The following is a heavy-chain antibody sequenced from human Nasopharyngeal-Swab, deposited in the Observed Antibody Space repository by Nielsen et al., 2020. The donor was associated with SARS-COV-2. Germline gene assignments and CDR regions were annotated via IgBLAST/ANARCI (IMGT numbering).Heavy chain of an antibody. D-gene: IGHD6-13*01. V-gene: IGHV3-53*01. CDR3: AREHRGGLTWKIAAAGNSWFDP. CDR2: IYSGGST. Sequence: VRQAPGKGLEWVAVIYSGGSTYYADSVKGRFTISRDNSKNTLYLQMNSLRAEDTAVYYCAREHRGGLTWKIAAAGNSWFDPWGQGTLVTVSS. J-gene: IGHJ5*02.